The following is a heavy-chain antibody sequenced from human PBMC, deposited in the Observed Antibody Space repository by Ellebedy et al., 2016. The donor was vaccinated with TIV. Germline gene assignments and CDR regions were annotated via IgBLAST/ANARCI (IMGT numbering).Heavy chain of an antibody. CDR1: EFTVSSNY. CDR2: ITSSSSYI. J-gene: IGHJ6*02. V-gene: IGHV3-21*01. CDR3: ARRADYFYGMDV. Sequence: GESLKISCAASEFTVSSNYMSWVRQAAGKGLEWVSSITSSSSYIYYADSVKGRFTISRDNAKNSLFLEMTSLRGEDTAVYYCARRADYFYGMDVWGQGTTVTVSS.